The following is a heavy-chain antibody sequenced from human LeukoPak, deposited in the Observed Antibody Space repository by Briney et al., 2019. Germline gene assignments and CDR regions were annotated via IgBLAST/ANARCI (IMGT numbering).Heavy chain of an antibody. CDR2: ISGSGGST. J-gene: IGHJ4*02. D-gene: IGHD4-17*01. Sequence: TGGSLRLSCAASGFTFSSYAMSWVRQAPGKGLEWVSAISGSGGSTYYADSVKGRFTISRDNSKNTLYLQMNSLRAEDTAVYYCASHRTVTTHRGLLTFDYWGQGTLVTVSS. V-gene: IGHV3-23*01. CDR3: ASHRTVTTHRGLLTFDY. CDR1: GFTFSSYA.